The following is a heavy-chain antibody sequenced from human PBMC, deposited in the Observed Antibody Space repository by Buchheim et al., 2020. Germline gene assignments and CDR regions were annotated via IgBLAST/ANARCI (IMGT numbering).Heavy chain of an antibody. CDR1: GFTFSGYG. CDR2: ISYDGSNK. CDR3: ARASGRIRNWGRIVY. Sequence: QVQLVESGGGVVQPGRSLRLSCAASGFTFSGYGMHWVRQAPGKGLEWVAVISYDGSNKYYADSVTGRFTISRDNSKTKLYLQMNSLRAEDTAVYYCARASGRIRNWGRIVYWGQGTL. D-gene: IGHD7-27*01. J-gene: IGHJ4*02. V-gene: IGHV3-30*03.